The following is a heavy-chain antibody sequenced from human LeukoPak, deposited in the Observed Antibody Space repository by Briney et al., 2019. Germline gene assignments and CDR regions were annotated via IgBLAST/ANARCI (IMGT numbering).Heavy chain of an antibody. J-gene: IGHJ4*02. V-gene: IGHV4-38-2*02. D-gene: IGHD4-17*01. Sequence: SETLSLTCTVSGYSISSGYYWGWIRQPPGKGLEWIGSIYHSGSTYYNPSLKSRVTISVDTSKNQFSLKLSSVTAADTAVYYCARGVVSTGDFDFDYWGQGTLVTVSS. CDR3: ARGVVSTGDFDFDY. CDR1: GYSISSGYY. CDR2: IYHSGST.